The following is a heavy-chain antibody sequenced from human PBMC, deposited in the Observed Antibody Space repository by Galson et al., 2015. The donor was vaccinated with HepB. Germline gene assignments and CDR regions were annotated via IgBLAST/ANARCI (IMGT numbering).Heavy chain of an antibody. D-gene: IGHD3-3*01. J-gene: IGHJ6*03. CDR1: GFTFSSYS. Sequence: SLRLSCAASGFTFSSYSMNWVRQAPGKGLEWVSSISSSSSYINYADSVKGRVTISRDNAKNSLYLQMNSLRAEDTAVYYCARFGLEGFLEWPSPAAYYYYYMDVWGKGTTVTVSS. CDR3: ARFGLEGFLEWPSPAAYYYYYMDV. V-gene: IGHV3-21*01. CDR2: ISSSSSYI.